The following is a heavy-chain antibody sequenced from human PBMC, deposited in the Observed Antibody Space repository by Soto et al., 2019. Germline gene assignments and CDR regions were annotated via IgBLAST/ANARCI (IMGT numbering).Heavy chain of an antibody. CDR1: GFNIINAW. CDR2: ISTSADRP. J-gene: IGHJ4*01. CDR3: AFKGTFHSHY. D-gene: IGHD3-10*01. V-gene: IGHV3-23*01. Sequence: WGSLRLSCVTSGFNIINAWMTWVRQAPGKGLEWVAVISTSADRPDYADSVKGRFTISRDNSKNMLYLQMNSLRVEDTAIYYCAFKGTFHSHYWGHGTPVTVSS.